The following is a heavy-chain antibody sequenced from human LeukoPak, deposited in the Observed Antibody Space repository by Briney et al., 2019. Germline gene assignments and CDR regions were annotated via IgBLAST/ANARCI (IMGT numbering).Heavy chain of an antibody. CDR1: GFTFSSYA. CDR3: AKAGKNRESYY. Sequence: LAGGSLRLSCAASGFTFSSYAMSWVRQAPGKGLEWVSAISGSGGSTYYADSVKGRFTISRDNSKNTLYLQMNSLRAEDTAVYYCAKAGKNRESYYWGQGTLVTVSS. J-gene: IGHJ4*02. CDR2: ISGSGGST. V-gene: IGHV3-23*01.